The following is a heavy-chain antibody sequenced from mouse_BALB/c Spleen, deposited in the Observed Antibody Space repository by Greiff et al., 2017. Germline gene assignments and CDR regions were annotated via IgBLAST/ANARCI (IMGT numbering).Heavy chain of an antibody. Sequence: QVQLQQPGAELVRPGASVKLSCKASGYSFTSYWINWVKQRPGQGLEWIGNIYPSDSYTNYNQKFKDKATLTVDKSSSTAYMQLSSPTSEDSAVYYCTRSAEDPPWFAYWGQGTLVTVSA. CDR2: IYPSDSYT. CDR3: TRSAEDPPWFAY. V-gene: IGHV1-69*02. D-gene: IGHD6-1*01. J-gene: IGHJ3*01. CDR1: GYSFTSYW.